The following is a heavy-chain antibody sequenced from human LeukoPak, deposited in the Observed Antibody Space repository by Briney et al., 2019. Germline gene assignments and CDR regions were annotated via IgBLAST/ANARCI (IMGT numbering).Heavy chain of an antibody. CDR2: LFDSVNT. V-gene: IGHV4-59*11. D-gene: IGHD2-2*01. J-gene: IGHJ4*02. CDR1: GGSISSHY. Sequence: SETLSLTCTVSGGSISSHYWSWIRQPPGKGLEWIAYLFDSVNTKDNPSLQSRLTLSADTSKNQFSLQLNSVTPEDTAVYYCAREWIVVVPAANPPYYFDYWGQGTLVTVSS. CDR3: AREWIVVVPAANPPYYFDY.